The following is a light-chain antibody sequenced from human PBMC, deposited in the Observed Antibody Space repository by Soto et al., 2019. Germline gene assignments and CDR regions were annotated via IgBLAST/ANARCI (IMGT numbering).Light chain of an antibody. CDR1: QGIVNW. Sequence: DIQMTQSPSSVSASVGDRVTITCRASQGIVNWLAWYQQKPETAPKLLISAASSLQTGVPSRFSGSGSGTEFTLTISTLQPEDFATYYCQQASSFPLTFGGGTNVEIK. CDR3: QQASSFPLT. J-gene: IGKJ4*01. CDR2: AAS. V-gene: IGKV1-12*01.